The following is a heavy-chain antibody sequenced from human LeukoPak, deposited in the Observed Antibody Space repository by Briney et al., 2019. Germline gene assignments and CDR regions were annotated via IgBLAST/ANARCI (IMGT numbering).Heavy chain of an antibody. V-gene: IGHV5-51*01. D-gene: IGHD4-17*01. CDR2: IYPGDSDT. CDR1: GYSFTSYW. Sequence: GESLKISCKASGYSFTSYWIGWVRQMPGKGLEWMGIIYPGDSDTRYSPSFQGQVTISADKSIKTAYLQWSSLKASDTAMYYCASSTAVTTHYFDFWGQGTLVTVSS. CDR3: ASSTAVTTHYFDF. J-gene: IGHJ4*02.